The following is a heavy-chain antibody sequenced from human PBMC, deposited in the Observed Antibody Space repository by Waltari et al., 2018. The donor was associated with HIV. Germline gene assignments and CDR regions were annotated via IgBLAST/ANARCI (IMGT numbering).Heavy chain of an antibody. D-gene: IGHD3-22*01. Sequence: QVHLQESGPGLVKPSETLSLTCAVSGDSISRYYWSWIRQPPGKGLEWIGYIFHSGTTKYNPSLKSRVTMLVDPSMNHISLRMSSVTAADTAVYYCAKSFYYDNSGDNWVDPWGQGTLVTVSP. J-gene: IGHJ5*02. CDR3: AKSFYYDNSGDNWVDP. V-gene: IGHV4-59*01. CDR1: GDSISRYY. CDR2: IFHSGTT.